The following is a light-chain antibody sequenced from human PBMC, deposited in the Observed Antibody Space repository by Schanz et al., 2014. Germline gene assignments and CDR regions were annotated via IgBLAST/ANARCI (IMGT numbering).Light chain of an antibody. CDR2: EVD. V-gene: IGLV2-8*01. J-gene: IGLJ2*01. CDR3: SSYAGSNNVV. CDR1: SSDVGGYNL. Sequence: QSALTQPPSASGSPGQSVAISCTGTSSDVGGYNLVSWYQQHPGEAPKLIIYEVDKRPSGVPDRFSGSKSGNTASLTVSGLQAEDEADYYCSSYAGSNNVVFGGGTKLTVL.